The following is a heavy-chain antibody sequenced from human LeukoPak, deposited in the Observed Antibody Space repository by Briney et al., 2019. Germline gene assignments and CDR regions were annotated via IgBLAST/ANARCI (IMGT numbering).Heavy chain of an antibody. CDR1: GFTFSNYW. Sequence: GGSLRLSCAASGFTFSNYWMHWIRQVPGKGLVWVSHIKYDGSATNYADSVRGRFTISRDNSKNTLYLQMNSLRAEDTAVYYCAKVGYCSSTSCYDFDYWGQGTLVTVSS. CDR2: IKYDGSAT. J-gene: IGHJ4*02. V-gene: IGHV3-74*01. D-gene: IGHD2-2*01. CDR3: AKVGYCSSTSCYDFDY.